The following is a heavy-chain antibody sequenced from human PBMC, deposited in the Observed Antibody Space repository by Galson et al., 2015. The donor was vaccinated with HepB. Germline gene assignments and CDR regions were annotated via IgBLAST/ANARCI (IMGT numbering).Heavy chain of an antibody. Sequence: SLRLSCAASGFTFSSYGMHWVRQAPGKGLEWVAVISYDGSNKYYADSVKGRFTISRDNSKNTLYLQMNSLRAEDTAVYYCANGHDILTVIDYFDYWGQGTLVTVSS. D-gene: IGHD3-9*01. V-gene: IGHV3-30*18. CDR2: ISYDGSNK. CDR3: ANGHDILTVIDYFDY. CDR1: GFTFSSYG. J-gene: IGHJ4*02.